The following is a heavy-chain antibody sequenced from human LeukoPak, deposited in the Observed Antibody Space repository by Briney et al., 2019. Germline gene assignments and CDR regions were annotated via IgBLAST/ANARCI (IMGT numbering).Heavy chain of an antibody. CDR2: MNPNSDNT. CDR1: GYTFTSYD. D-gene: IGHD3-10*01. J-gene: IGHJ6*02. V-gene: IGHV1-8*01. Sequence: ASVKVSCKASGYTFTSYDINWVRQATAQGLEWMGWMNPNSDNTGYAQQFQGRVTMTRNTSISTAYMELSSLRSEDTAVYYCARGGWFGDYYYYGMDVWGQGTTVTVSS. CDR3: ARGGWFGDYYYYGMDV.